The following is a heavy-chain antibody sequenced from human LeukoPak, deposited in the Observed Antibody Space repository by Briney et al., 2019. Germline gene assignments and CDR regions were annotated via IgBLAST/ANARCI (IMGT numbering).Heavy chain of an antibody. CDR2: IYPGDSDS. CDR3: ARQVAYTSGRTFDF. D-gene: IGHD6-19*01. Sequence: GESLKVSCKGSGYSFTSYWIGWVRQMPGIGLEWMGIIYPGDSDSRYSPSFQGQVTISADKSISTAYLQWSGLKASDTAMYYCARQVAYTSGRTFDFWGQGTLVTVSS. CDR1: GYSFTSYW. J-gene: IGHJ4*02. V-gene: IGHV5-51*01.